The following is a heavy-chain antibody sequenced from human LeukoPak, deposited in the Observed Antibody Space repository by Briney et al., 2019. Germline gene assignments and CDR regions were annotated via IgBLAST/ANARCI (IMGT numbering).Heavy chain of an antibody. CDR2: INPNCGGT. V-gene: IGHV1-2*06. CDR3: ARDITGYSYGYGY. Sequence: ASVKVYCIVFRYTFNVYYMHWVRRPPGQGLECIGRINPNCGGTNYAQKFHGRVTMSRDKTISTTYMEQSRRRSDDTAVYYCARDITGYSYGYGYWGQGTLVTVSS. J-gene: IGHJ4*02. CDR1: RYTFNVYY. D-gene: IGHD5-18*01.